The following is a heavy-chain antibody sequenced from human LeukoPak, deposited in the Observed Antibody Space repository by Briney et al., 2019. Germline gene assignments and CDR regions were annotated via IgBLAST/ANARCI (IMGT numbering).Heavy chain of an antibody. V-gene: IGHV1-69*05. Sequence: ASVKVSCKASGGTFSSYAISWVRQAPGQGLEWMGGIIPIFGTANYAQKLQGRVTMTTDTSTSTAYMELRSLRSDDTAVYYCAREDSSGYHAFDIWGQGTMVTVSS. J-gene: IGHJ3*02. CDR2: IIPIFGTA. CDR3: AREDSSGYHAFDI. CDR1: GGTFSSYA. D-gene: IGHD3-22*01.